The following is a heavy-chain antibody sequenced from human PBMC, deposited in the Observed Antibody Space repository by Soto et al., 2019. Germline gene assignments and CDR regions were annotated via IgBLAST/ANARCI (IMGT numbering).Heavy chain of an antibody. CDR3: ATRYYDSSGYYRIFDY. Sequence: GGSLRLSCAASGFTFSSYSMNWVRQAPGKGLEWVSSISSSSSYIYYADSVKGRFTISRDNAKNSLYLQMNSLRAEDTAVYYCATRYYDSSGYYRIFDYWGQGTLVTVSS. D-gene: IGHD3-22*01. CDR1: GFTFSSYS. V-gene: IGHV3-21*01. J-gene: IGHJ4*02. CDR2: ISSSSSYI.